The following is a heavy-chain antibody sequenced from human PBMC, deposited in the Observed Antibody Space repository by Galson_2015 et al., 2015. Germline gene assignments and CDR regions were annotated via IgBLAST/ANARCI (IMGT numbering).Heavy chain of an antibody. CDR2: IYYSGNT. V-gene: IGHV4-31*01. J-gene: IGHJ4*02. Sequence: TLSLTCTVSGGSISSGGYYWSWIRQHPGKGLEWIGYIYYSGNTYYNPSLKSLVTISVDTSKNQFSLKLSSVTAADTAVYYCAREDSSGWFDYWGQGTLVTVSS. CDR1: GGSISSGGYY. CDR3: AREDSSGWFDY. D-gene: IGHD6-19*01.